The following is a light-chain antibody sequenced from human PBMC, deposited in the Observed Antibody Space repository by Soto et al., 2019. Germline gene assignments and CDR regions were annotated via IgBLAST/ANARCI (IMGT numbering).Light chain of an antibody. CDR3: QQHGSSPWT. V-gene: IGKV3-20*01. CDR2: GAS. CDR1: QSVSSTY. Sequence: EVVLTQSPGTLSLSPGERATLSCRASQSVSSTYLAWYQQKPGQAPRLLIYGASSRATGIPDRFSGSGSGTDFTLTISRLETEDSAVYYCQQHGSSPWTFGQGTKVVIK. J-gene: IGKJ1*01.